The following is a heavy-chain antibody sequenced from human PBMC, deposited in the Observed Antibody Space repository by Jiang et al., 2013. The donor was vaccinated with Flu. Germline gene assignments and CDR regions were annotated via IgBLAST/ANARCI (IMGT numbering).Heavy chain of an antibody. CDR2: INPNSGGT. J-gene: IGHJ4*02. V-gene: IGHV1-2*02. D-gene: IGHD3-9*01. Sequence: GAEVKKPGASVKVSCKASGYTFTGYYMHWVRQAPGQGLEWMGWINPNSGGTNYAQKFQGRVTMTRDTSISTAYMELSRLRSDDTAVYYCARVSRDGRYFDWFYYWGQGTLVTVSS. CDR1: GYTFTGYY. CDR3: ARVSRDGRYFDWFYY.